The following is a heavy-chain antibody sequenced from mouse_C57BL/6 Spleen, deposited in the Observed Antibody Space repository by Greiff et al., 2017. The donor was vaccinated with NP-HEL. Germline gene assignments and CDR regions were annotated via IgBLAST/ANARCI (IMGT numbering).Heavy chain of an antibody. Sequence: EVQLQESGPGLVKPSQSLSLTCSVTGYSITSGYYWNWLRQFPGNKLEWMGYISYDGSNKYNPSHTNRISITLDASKNQFFLKLNSVTTEDTATYCCAIDGYVTPYYAMDYWGQGTSVTVSS. CDR3: AIDGYVTPYYAMDY. CDR1: GYSITSGYY. CDR2: ISYDGSN. D-gene: IGHD2-2*01. J-gene: IGHJ4*01. V-gene: IGHV3-6*01.